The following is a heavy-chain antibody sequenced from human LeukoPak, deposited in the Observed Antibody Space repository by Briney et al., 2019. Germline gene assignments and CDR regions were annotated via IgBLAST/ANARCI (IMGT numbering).Heavy chain of an antibody. D-gene: IGHD6-19*01. CDR3: ARVLSAVAGGFDY. J-gene: IGHJ4*02. CDR2: MYHSGST. V-gene: IGHV4-38-2*01. CDR1: GYSISSGYY. Sequence: SETLSLTCAFSGYSISSGYYWGWIRQPPGKGLEWIGSMYHSGSTYYNPSLKSRVTISVDTTKNQFSLKLSSVTAADTAVYYCARVLSAVAGGFDYWGQGTLVTVSS.